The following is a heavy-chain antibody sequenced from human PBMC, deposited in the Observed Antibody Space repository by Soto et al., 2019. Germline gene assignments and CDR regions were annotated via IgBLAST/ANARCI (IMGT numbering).Heavy chain of an antibody. J-gene: IGHJ4*02. D-gene: IGHD1-1*01. Sequence: SETLSLTCTVSGGYITNHYWGWIRQHPGKGLEWIGYIYYSGSTYYNPSLKSRVTISVDTSKNQFSPKLSSVTAADTAVYYCARVYNWNYSLWGQGTLVTVSS. V-gene: IGHV4-59*11. CDR2: IYYSGST. CDR1: GGYITNHY. CDR3: ARVYNWNYSL.